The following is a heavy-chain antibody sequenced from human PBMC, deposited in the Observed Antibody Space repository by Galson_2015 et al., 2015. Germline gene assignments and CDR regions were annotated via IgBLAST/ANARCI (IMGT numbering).Heavy chain of an antibody. Sequence: SLRLSCAASGFTVSSNYMSWVRQAPGKGLEWVSVIYSGGSTCYADSVKGRLTISRDNSKNTLYLQMNSLRAEDTAVYYCARDYSKQLVTGGYYYYYMDVWGKGTTVTVSS. CDR3: ARDYSKQLVTGGYYYYYMDV. J-gene: IGHJ6*03. V-gene: IGHV3-53*01. CDR2: IYSGGST. D-gene: IGHD6-13*01. CDR1: GFTVSSNY.